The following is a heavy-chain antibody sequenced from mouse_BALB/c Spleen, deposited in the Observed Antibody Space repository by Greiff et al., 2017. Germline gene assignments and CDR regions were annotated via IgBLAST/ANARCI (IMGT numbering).Heavy chain of an antibody. V-gene: IGHV5-9-4*01. Sequence: EVQRVESGGGLVKPGGSLKLSCAASGFTFSSYAMSWVRQSPEKRLEWVAEISSGGSYTYYPDTVTGRFTISRDNAKNTLYLEMSSLRSEDTAMYYCAREDYYGSSYAMDYWGQGTSVTVSS. J-gene: IGHJ4*01. CDR2: ISSGGSYT. CDR3: AREDYYGSSYAMDY. CDR1: GFTFSSYA. D-gene: IGHD1-1*01.